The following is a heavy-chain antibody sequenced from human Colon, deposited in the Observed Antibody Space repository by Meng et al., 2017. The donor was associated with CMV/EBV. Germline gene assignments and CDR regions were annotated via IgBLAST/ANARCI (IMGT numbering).Heavy chain of an antibody. CDR3: AKSPRWGDFWNLGDY. CDR2: IAGSGGTT. Sequence: SCFTFNDFGVDWVRPAPGKGLEWVASIAGSGGTTYYGDSVQGRFTISRDNSKRTVHLQMNSLRAEDTAVYYCAKSPRWGDFWNLGDYWGQGTLVTVSS. J-gene: IGHJ4*02. V-gene: IGHV3-23*01. CDR1: CFTFNDFG. D-gene: IGHD3-3*01.